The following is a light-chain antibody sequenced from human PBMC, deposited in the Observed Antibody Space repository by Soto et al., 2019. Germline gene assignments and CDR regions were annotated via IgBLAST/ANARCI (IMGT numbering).Light chain of an antibody. CDR3: QQYDDLPIT. Sequence: DIQMTQSPSSLSVSVGDRVTITCQASHDITNFLNWYQQKPGKAPKLLIYDVSKLETGVPSRFSGSGSGTDFTLTISSLQPEDIATYFCQQYDDLPITSGQGTRLDVK. CDR1: HDITNF. J-gene: IGKJ5*01. V-gene: IGKV1-33*01. CDR2: DVS.